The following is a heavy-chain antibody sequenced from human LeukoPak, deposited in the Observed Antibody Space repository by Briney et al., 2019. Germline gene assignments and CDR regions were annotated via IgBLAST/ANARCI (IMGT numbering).Heavy chain of an antibody. CDR3: ASEPELLSYGMDV. Sequence: GGSLRLSCAASGFTYSSYEMNCVRQAPGKGMGWVSYISSSGSTIYYADSVKGRFTISRDNAKNSLYLQMNSLRAEDTAVYYCASEPELLSYGMDVWGQGTTVTVSS. V-gene: IGHV3-48*03. D-gene: IGHD2-2*01. CDR1: GFTYSSYE. J-gene: IGHJ6*02. CDR2: ISSSGSTI.